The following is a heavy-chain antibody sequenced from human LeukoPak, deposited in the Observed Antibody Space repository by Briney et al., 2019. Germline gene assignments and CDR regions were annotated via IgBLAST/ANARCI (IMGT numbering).Heavy chain of an antibody. CDR2: IIPIFGTT. CDR1: GGTFSSYA. D-gene: IGHD3-3*01. CDR3: ARAAGQFFAFDY. J-gene: IGHJ4*02. Sequence: ASVKVSCKASGGTFSSYAISWVRQAPGQGLEWMGGIIPIFGTTNYAQKFQGRVTITTDESTSTAYMELSSLRSEDTAVYYCARAAGQFFAFDYWGQGTLVTVSS. V-gene: IGHV1-69*05.